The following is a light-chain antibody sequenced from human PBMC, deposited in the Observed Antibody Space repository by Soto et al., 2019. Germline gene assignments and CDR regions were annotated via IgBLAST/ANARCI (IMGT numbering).Light chain of an antibody. V-gene: IGKV3-11*01. CDR2: DAS. CDR1: QSVSSY. J-gene: IGKJ4*01. Sequence: EIVLTQSPATLSLSPGERANLSCRASQSVSSYLAWYQQKPGQAPRLLIYDASNRATGIPARFSGSGSGTDFTLTISSLEPEDFAVYYCQQRSSWLTFGGGTKVEIK. CDR3: QQRSSWLT.